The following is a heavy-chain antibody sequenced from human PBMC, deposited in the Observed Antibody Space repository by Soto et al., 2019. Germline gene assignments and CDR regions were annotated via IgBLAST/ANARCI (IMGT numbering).Heavy chain of an antibody. CDR1: RFTFSSYS. CDR2: ISYDGYIK. V-gene: IGHV3-30-3*01. CDR3: ARDRGSSGWSDAFDI. D-gene: IGHD6-19*01. J-gene: IGHJ3*02. Sequence: QVQLVESGGGVVQPGRSLRLSCVASRFTFSSYSMHWVRQAPGKGLEWVAIISYDGYIKNYADSVKGRFTISRDNSKHTLYLQMNILRPEDTAGYYCARDRGSSGWSDAFDIWGQGTMVTVSS.